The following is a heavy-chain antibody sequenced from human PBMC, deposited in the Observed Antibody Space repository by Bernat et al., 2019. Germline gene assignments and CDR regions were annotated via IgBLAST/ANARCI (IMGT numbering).Heavy chain of an antibody. J-gene: IGHJ4*02. CDR1: GFTFSDYY. V-gene: IGHV3-11*05. D-gene: IGHD3-9*01. CDR2: ISSSSSYT. Sequence: AQLLESGGDLVEPGGSLRLSCAASGFTFSDYYMSWIRQVPGKGLEWVSYISSSSSYTNYADSVKGRFTISRDNAKNSLYLQMNSLRAEDTAVYYCARDRLHYDILTGYYLFDYWGQGTLVTVSS. CDR3: ARDRLHYDILTGYYLFDY.